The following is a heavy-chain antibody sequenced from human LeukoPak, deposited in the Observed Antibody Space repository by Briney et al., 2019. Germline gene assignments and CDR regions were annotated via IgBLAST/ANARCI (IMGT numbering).Heavy chain of an antibody. CDR2: IYSGGST. CDR1: GFTVSSNY. V-gene: IGHV3-66*02. D-gene: IGHD2-15*01. J-gene: IGHJ6*02. Sequence: GGSLRLSCAASGFTVSSNYMSWDRQAPGKGLEWVSVIYSGGSTYYADSVKGRFTISRDNSKNTLYLQMNSLRAEDTAVYYCARSSDCSGGSCRPYYYGMDVWGQGTTVTVSS. CDR3: ARSSDCSGGSCRPYYYGMDV.